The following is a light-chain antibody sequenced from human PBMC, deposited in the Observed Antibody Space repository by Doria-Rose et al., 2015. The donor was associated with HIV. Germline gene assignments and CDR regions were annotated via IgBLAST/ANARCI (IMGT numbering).Light chain of an antibody. Sequence: EIVMTQSPESQGMSLGERATLNCKSNQSLLYTSKNYLAWYQQKPGKPPKLLIYRASTRQSEVPVRLSSSGSGTDFTLTISSLEAEDVAVYYCQQYYDTPSFGPGTTVDIK. CDR2: RAS. V-gene: IGKV4-1*01. CDR1: QSLLYTSKNY. J-gene: IGKJ3*01. CDR3: QQYYDTPS.